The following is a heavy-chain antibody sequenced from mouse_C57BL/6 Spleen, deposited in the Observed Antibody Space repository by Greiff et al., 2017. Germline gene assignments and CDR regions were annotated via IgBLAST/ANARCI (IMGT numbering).Heavy chain of an antibody. D-gene: IGHD1-1*01. Sequence: QVHVKQPGAELVRPGSSVKLSCKASGYTFTSYWMHWVKQRPIQGLEWIGNIDPSDSETHYNQKFKDKATLTVDKSSSTAYMQLSSLTSEDSAVYYCARNYYGSSYVGYFDVWGTGTTVTVSS. CDR2: IDPSDSET. J-gene: IGHJ1*03. CDR3: ARNYYGSSYVGYFDV. CDR1: GYTFTSYW. V-gene: IGHV1-52*01.